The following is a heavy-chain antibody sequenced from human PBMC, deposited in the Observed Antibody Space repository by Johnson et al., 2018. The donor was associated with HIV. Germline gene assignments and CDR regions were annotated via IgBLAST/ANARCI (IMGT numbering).Heavy chain of an antibody. D-gene: IGHD2-8*02. CDR1: GFTFDDYG. CDR3: ARVARVVVYAEDAFDM. CDR2: ISSSGSTI. V-gene: IGHV3-48*04. J-gene: IGHJ3*02. Sequence: VQLVESGGGVVRPGGSLRLSCAASGFTFDDYGMSWVRQAPGKGLEWVSYISSSGSTIYYADSVKGRFTISRDNAKNSLYLQMNSLRAEDTAVYYCARVARVVVYAEDAFDMWGQGTMVTVSS.